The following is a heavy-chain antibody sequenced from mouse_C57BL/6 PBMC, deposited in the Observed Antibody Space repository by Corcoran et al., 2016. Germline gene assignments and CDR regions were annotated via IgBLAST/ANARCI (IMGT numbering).Heavy chain of an antibody. CDR3: ASPYYSNYDAMDY. J-gene: IGHJ4*01. CDR2: INPNNGGT. D-gene: IGHD2-5*01. CDR1: GYTFTDYY. V-gene: IGHV1-26*01. Sequence: EVQLQQSGPELVKPGASVKISCKASGYTFTDYYMTWVKQSHGKSLEWIGDINPNNGGTSYNQKFKGKATLTVDKSSSTAYMELRSLTSEDSAVYYCASPYYSNYDAMDYWGQGTSVTVSS.